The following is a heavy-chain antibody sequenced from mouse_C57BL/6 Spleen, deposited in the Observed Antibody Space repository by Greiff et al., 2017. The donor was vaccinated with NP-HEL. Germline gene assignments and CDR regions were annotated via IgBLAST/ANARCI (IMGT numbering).Heavy chain of an antibody. J-gene: IGHJ4*01. CDR3: ARTRWLLRGAMDY. D-gene: IGHD2-3*01. CDR2: ISSGSSTI. CDR1: GFTFSDYG. V-gene: IGHV5-17*01. Sequence: EVQRVESGGGLVKPGGSLKLSCAASGFTFSDYGMHWVRQAPEKGLEWVAYISSGSSTIYYADTVKGRFTISRDNAKNTLFLQMTSLRSEDTAMYYCARTRWLLRGAMDYWGQGTSVTVSS.